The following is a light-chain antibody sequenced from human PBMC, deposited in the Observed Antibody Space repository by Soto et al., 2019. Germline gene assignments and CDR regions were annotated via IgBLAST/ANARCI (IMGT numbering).Light chain of an antibody. CDR2: AAS. Sequence: IQMTQSPSSLSASVGDRVTITCRASQSISSYLHWYQQKPGKAPELLIYAASTLQGGVPSRFSGSGSGTEFTLTISSLQPDDFATYYCQQYSSYWTFAQGTKVDIK. J-gene: IGKJ1*01. CDR3: QQYSSYWT. CDR1: QSISSY. V-gene: IGKV1-5*01.